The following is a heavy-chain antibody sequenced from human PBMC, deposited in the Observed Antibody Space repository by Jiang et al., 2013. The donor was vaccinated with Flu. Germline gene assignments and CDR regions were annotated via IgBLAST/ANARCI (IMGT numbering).Heavy chain of an antibody. D-gene: IGHD3-10*01. CDR1: GDSITNGIHY. CDR3: ARGGDYYGKPDAFDV. CDR2: IYSSGSP. V-gene: IGHV4-31*03. Sequence: GSGLVKPSQTLSLTCTVSGDSITNGIHYWTWIRQHPVKGLEWIGFIYSSGSPYYSPSLKSRLTISMDTSKNQFSLNLRSVTAADTALYYCARGGDYYGKPDAFDVWGQGTTVTVSS. J-gene: IGHJ3*01.